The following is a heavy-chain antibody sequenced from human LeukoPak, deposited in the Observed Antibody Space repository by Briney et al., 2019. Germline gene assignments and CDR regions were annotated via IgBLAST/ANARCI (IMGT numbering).Heavy chain of an antibody. CDR1: GGSFSGYY. CDR2: INHSGST. V-gene: IGHV4-34*01. J-gene: IGHJ4*02. D-gene: IGHD4-17*01. CDR3: ARGTVTYYFDY. Sequence: KTSEILSLTCAVYGGSFSGYYWSWIRQPPGKGLEWIGEINHSGSTNYNPSLKSRVTISVDTSKNQFSLKLSSVTAADTAVYYCARGTVTYYFDYWGQGTLVTVSS.